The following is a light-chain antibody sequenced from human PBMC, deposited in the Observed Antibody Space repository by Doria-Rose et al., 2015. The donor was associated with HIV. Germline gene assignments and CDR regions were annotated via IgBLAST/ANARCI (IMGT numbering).Light chain of an antibody. V-gene: IGKV1-39*01. CDR2: ATS. Sequence: TQSPSSLSASVGDSVTITCRASQNIHLFLNRYQQRPGRVPTVLIYATSTLQSGVPSRFSGSGSGTDITLTISSVQPEDFATYYCQQSFSTPRTFGPGTKVEMK. J-gene: IGKJ1*01. CDR3: QQSFSTPRT. CDR1: QNIHLF.